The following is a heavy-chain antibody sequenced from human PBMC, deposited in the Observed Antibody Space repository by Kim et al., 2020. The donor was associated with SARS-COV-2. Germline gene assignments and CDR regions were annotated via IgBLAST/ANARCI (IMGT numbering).Heavy chain of an antibody. CDR2: MWYDGSNE. V-gene: IGHV3-33*06. Sequence: GGSLRLSCAASGFTFSSYGMHWVRQAPGKGLEWVAVMWYDGSNEHYADSVRGQFTISRDNSKSTLYLQMNSLRAEDTAVYYCAKERTRGGNYFDYWGQGT. CDR1: GFTFSSYG. CDR3: AKERTRGGNYFDY. D-gene: IGHD2-15*01. J-gene: IGHJ4*02.